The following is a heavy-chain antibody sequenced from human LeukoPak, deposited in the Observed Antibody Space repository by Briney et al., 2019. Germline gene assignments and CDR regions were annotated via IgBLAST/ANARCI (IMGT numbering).Heavy chain of an antibody. CDR3: ARGTATIPSAFDY. CDR1: GGTFSSYA. V-gene: IGHV1-69*05. D-gene: IGHD2-2*02. CDR2: IIPIFGTA. J-gene: IGHJ4*02. Sequence: SVKVSFKASGGTFSSYAISWVRQAPGQGLEWMGRIIPIFGTANYAQKFQGRVTITTDESTSTAYMELSSLRSEDTAVYYCARGTATIPSAFDYWGQGTLVTVSS.